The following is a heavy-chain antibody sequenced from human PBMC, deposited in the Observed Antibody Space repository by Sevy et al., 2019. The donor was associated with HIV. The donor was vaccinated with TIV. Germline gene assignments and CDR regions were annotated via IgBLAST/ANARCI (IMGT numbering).Heavy chain of an antibody. V-gene: IGHV1-8*03. CDR1: GYTFTRYD. Sequence: ASVKVSCKASGYTFTRYDINWVRQATGQGLEWMGWMNPNSGNTGYAQKFQGRVTITRNTSINTAYMELSSLRSDDTAVYYCTRGGYYALWGQDTLVTVSS. D-gene: IGHD3-10*01. CDR2: MNPNSGNT. J-gene: IGHJ1*01. CDR3: TRGGYYAL.